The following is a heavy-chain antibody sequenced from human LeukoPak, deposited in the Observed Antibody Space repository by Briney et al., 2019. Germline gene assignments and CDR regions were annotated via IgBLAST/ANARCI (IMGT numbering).Heavy chain of an antibody. CDR2: ISAYNGYT. CDR3: WRVGGNYEGLIDY. J-gene: IGHJ4*02. V-gene: IGHV1-18*01. D-gene: IGHD1-26*01. CDR1: GYTFTNFA. Sequence: GASVKVSCKASGYTFTNFAIGWVRQAPGQGLEWMGWISAYNGYTKYAPSLQGRVTITTDTSTSTAYMQLRSLRSDDPAMFYCWRVGGNYEGLIDYWGQGTLVTVSS.